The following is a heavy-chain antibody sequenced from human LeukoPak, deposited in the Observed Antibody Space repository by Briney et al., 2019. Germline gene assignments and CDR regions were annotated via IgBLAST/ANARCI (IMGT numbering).Heavy chain of an antibody. J-gene: IGHJ4*02. D-gene: IGHD3-22*01. CDR1: GGSISSSSYY. CDR2: IYYSGST. V-gene: IGHV4-39*07. CDR3: ARGPPNGHDDSSGYYVPACFDY. Sequence: SETLSLTCTVSGGSISSSSYYWGWIRQPPGKGLEWIGNIYYSGSTYYNPSLKSRVTISVDTSKKQFSLKLNSVTAADTAVYYCARGPPNGHDDSSGYYVPACFDYWGQGTLVTVSS.